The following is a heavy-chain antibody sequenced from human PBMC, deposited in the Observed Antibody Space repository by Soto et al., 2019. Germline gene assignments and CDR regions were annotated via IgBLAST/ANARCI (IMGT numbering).Heavy chain of an antibody. CDR2: IIPIFGTA. Sequence: SVKVSCKASGGTFSSYAISWVRQAPGQGLEWMGGIIPIFGTANYAQKFQGRVTITADESTSTAYMELSSLRSEDTAVYYCARDVKEGYCSSTSCPVRNYGMDVWGQGTTVTVSS. D-gene: IGHD2-2*01. J-gene: IGHJ6*02. CDR1: GGTFSSYA. V-gene: IGHV1-69*13. CDR3: ARDVKEGYCSSTSCPVRNYGMDV.